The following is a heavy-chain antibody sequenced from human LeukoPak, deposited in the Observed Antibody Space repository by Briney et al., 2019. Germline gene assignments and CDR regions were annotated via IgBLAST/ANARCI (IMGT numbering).Heavy chain of an antibody. CDR1: GFTFSSYS. Sequence: GGSLRLSCAASGFTFSSYSMNWVRQAPGKGLAWVSSISSSSSYIYYADSVKGRFTISRDNAKNSLYLQMNSLRAEDTAVYYCARDLGYCSSTSCSSGMDVWGKGTTVTISS. CDR3: ARDLGYCSSTSCSSGMDV. D-gene: IGHD2-2*01. J-gene: IGHJ6*04. CDR2: ISSSSSYI. V-gene: IGHV3-21*01.